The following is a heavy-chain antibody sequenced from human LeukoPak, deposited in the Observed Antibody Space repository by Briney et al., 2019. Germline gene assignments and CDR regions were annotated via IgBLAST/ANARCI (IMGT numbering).Heavy chain of an antibody. V-gene: IGHV4-59*01. Sequence: SETLSLTCTVSGGSIGTYYWSWIRQPPGKGLEWIGHIYYSGSTKYNPSLKSRVTISVDTSKNQFSPKLNAVTAADTAVFYCARGFSSLDYWGQGTLVTVSS. CDR3: ARGFSSLDY. CDR1: GGSIGTYY. D-gene: IGHD3-10*01. CDR2: IYYSGST. J-gene: IGHJ4*02.